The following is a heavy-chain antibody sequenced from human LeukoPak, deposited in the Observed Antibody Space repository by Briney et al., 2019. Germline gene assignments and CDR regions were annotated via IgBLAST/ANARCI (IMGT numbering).Heavy chain of an antibody. CDR2: IIPIFGTA. CDR3: ARDQLMFMMTFGGVGKY. CDR1: GGTFSSYA. J-gene: IGHJ4*02. V-gene: IGHV1-69*01. D-gene: IGHD3-16*01. Sequence: SVKVSCKASGGTFSSYAISWVRQAPGQGLEWMGGIIPIFGTANYAQKFQGRVTITADESTSAAYMELSSLRSEDTAVYYCARDQLMFMMTFGGVGKYWGQGTLVTVSS.